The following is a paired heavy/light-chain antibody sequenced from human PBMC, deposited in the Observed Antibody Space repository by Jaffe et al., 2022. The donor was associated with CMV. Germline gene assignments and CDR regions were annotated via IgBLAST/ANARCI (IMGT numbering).Heavy chain of an antibody. CDR2: IIPIFGTA. CDR1: GGTFSSYA. J-gene: IGHJ6*02. D-gene: IGHD6-6*01. CDR3: ARPSQYPAAIGPMSIAARAYYYGMDV. Sequence: QVQLVQSGAEVKKPGSSVKVSCKASGGTFSSYAISWVRQAPGQGLEWMGGIIPIFGTANYAQKFQGRVTITADESTSTAYMELSSLRSEDTAVYYCARPSQYPAAIGPMSIAARAYYYGMDVWGQGTTVTVSS. V-gene: IGHV1-69*01.
Light chain of an antibody. V-gene: IGKV1-33*01. J-gene: IGKJ5*01. CDR1: QDISNY. Sequence: DIQMTQSPSSLSASVGDRVTITCQASQDISNYLNWYQQKPGKAPKLLIYDASNLETGVPSRFSGSGSGTDFTFTISSLQPEDIATYYCQQYDNLPVTFGQGTRLEIK. CDR3: QQYDNLPVT. CDR2: DAS.